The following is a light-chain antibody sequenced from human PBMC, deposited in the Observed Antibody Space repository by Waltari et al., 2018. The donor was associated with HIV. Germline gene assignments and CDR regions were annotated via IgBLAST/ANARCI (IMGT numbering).Light chain of an antibody. CDR2: EVT. Sequence: QSALTQPPSASGSPGQSVTIPCTGTRSDLGGYNYVSWYQQHPGKAPKLIIYEVTKRPAGLPNRFSGSKSGNTASLTVSGLQAEDEADYYCVSYAGSNTVIFGGGTKLTVL. CDR3: VSYAGSNTVI. CDR1: RSDLGGYNY. J-gene: IGLJ2*01. V-gene: IGLV2-8*01.